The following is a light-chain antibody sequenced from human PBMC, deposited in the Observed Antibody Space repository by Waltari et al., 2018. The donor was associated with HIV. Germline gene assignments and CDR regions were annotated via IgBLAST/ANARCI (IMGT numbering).Light chain of an antibody. CDR2: HNN. Sequence: QSVLTQPPSVSGAPGQRVTIACAGSTSNIGADYDVHWYQQFPGTAPKLIIYHNNKRPSGVPDRFSGSKSDTSASLAITGLQPEDEADYYCQSYDNSLSAVVFGGGTKLTVL. J-gene: IGLJ2*01. CDR3: QSYDNSLSAVV. V-gene: IGLV1-40*01. CDR1: TSNIGADYD.